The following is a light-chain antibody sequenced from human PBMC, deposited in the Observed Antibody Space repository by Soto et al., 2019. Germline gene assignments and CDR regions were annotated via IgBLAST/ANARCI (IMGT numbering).Light chain of an antibody. J-gene: IGKJ3*01. CDR2: ATS. Sequence: DIQMTQSPSSVSASIGDRVTITCRASQGVSSWLAWYQQKPGKAPNLLIYATSNLQSGVPSRFSGSGSGTDFTLNISSLHPDDFATYYCQQSHTFPFTFGPGAKVHS. V-gene: IGKV1-12*02. CDR3: QQSHTFPFT. CDR1: QGVSSW.